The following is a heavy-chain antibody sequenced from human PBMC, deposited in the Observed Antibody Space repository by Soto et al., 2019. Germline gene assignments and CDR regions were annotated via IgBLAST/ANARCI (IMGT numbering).Heavy chain of an antibody. V-gene: IGHV1-2*04. Sequence: ASLKVSCNSSGYTFTGYYMHWVRHAPGQGLELMGWINPNSGGTNYAQKFQGWVTMTRDTSISTAYMELSRLRSDDTAVYYCARGGQYCSSTSCYVGLPGMDVWGQGTTVTVSS. D-gene: IGHD2-2*01. CDR1: GYTFTGYY. J-gene: IGHJ6*02. CDR2: INPNSGGT. CDR3: ARGGQYCSSTSCYVGLPGMDV.